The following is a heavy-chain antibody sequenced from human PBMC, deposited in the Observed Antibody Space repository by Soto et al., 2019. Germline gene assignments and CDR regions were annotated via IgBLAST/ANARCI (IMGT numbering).Heavy chain of an antibody. Sequence: GSLRLSCEASGFAFSDYYMSWIRQAPGKGLEWVAYITSSSSNFTNYADSVRGRLTISRDNARNSVSLQMNSLRPEDTAVYYCVRDRGYSGYTFWGQGTQVTVSS. CDR2: ITSSSSNFT. CDR1: GFAFSDYY. D-gene: IGHD5-12*01. J-gene: IGHJ4*02. V-gene: IGHV3-11*06. CDR3: VRDRGYSGYTF.